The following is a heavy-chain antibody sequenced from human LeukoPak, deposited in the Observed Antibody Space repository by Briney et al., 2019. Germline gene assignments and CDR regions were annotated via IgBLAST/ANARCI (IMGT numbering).Heavy chain of an antibody. CDR1: GFTFSSYW. D-gene: IGHD1-26*01. J-gene: IGHJ4*02. V-gene: IGHV3-74*01. Sequence: GGSLRLSCAASGFTFSSYWMHWVRQPPGKGLVWVSRIKNDGSTTTYADSVKGRFTISRDNSKNTLYLQMNSLRAEDTAVYFCARDYRSGSYSGGAIDYWGQGTLVTVSS. CDR2: IKNDGSTT. CDR3: ARDYRSGSYSGGAIDY.